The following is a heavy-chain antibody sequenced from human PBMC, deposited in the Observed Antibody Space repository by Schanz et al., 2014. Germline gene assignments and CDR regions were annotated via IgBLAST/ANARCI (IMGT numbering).Heavy chain of an antibody. CDR2: SRNKGHSYTS. J-gene: IGHJ4*02. Sequence: QLVESGGGLVKPGGSLRLSCATSGFTFSTYAMSWVRQAPGKGLEWVGHSRNKGHSYTSEYAASVKGRFTISRDESESSLYLQMDSLKTEDTAVYYCARRNFYDKSAAFDYWGPGSLVTVSS. V-gene: IGHV3-72*01. CDR1: GFTFSTYA. CDR3: ARRNFYDKSAAFDY. D-gene: IGHD3-9*01.